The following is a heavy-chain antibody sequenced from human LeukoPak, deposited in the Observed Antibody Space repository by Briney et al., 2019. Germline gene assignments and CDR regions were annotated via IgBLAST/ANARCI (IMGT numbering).Heavy chain of an antibody. J-gene: IGHJ4*02. D-gene: IGHD3-10*01. Sequence: GGSLRLSCAASGFTFSSYGMSWVRQAPGKGLEWVSAISGSGGSTFYADSVKGRFTISRDNSRSTLYLQMNSLRPEDTAIYYCAREGYYGSGSPPSLYFDYWGQGTLVTVSS. CDR3: AREGYYGSGSPPSLYFDY. CDR1: GFTFSSYG. V-gene: IGHV3-23*01. CDR2: ISGSGGST.